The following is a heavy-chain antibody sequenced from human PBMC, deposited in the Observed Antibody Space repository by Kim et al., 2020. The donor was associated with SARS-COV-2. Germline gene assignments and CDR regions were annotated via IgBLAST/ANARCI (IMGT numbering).Heavy chain of an antibody. CDR2: IYPGDSDT. J-gene: IGHJ6*02. D-gene: IGHD2-2*01. Sequence: GESLKISCKGSGYGFTSYWIGWVRQMPGKGLEWMGIIYPGDSDTRYSPSFQGQVTISADKSISTAYLQWSSLKASDTAMYYCARHGCSSTSCHEAYYYYYYGMDVWGQGTTVTVSS. V-gene: IGHV5-51*01. CDR1: GYGFTSYW. CDR3: ARHGCSSTSCHEAYYYYYYGMDV.